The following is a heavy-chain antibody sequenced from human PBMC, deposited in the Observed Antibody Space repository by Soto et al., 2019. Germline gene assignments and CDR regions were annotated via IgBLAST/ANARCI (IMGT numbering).Heavy chain of an antibody. Sequence: EVQLVESGGGLVQPGGSLRLSCTASGFTFSKYSMNWARQAPGKGLEWITYISSSSIPIYYADSVKGRFTMSRDNAKNLLYREMNSLTAEASAIYYCVRDIKASHCSSTSCHRGDYWGQGTLVTVSS. D-gene: IGHD2-2*01. CDR2: ISSSSIPI. V-gene: IGHV3-48*01. J-gene: IGHJ4*02. CDR1: GFTFSKYS. CDR3: VRDIKASHCSSTSCHRGDY.